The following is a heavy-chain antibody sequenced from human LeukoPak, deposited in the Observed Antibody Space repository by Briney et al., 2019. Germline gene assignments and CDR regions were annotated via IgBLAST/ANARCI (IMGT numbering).Heavy chain of an antibody. CDR2: IFYSGST. D-gene: IGHD1-26*01. V-gene: IGHV4-39*07. Sequence: PSETLSLTCTVSSGSISTSNYYWGWVRQPPGKALEWIGNIFYSGSTYYSPSLKSRVTISLDTSRNQFSLKLNSVTAADTAVYFCARGLEVRARVGYHYYMDVWGKGTTVTVSS. CDR3: ARGLEVRARVGYHYYMDV. CDR1: SGSISTSNYY. J-gene: IGHJ6*03.